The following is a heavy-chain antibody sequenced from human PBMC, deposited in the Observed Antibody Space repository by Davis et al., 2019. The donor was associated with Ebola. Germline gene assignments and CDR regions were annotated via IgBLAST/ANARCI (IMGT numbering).Heavy chain of an antibody. CDR1: GGSIDSGGYY. CDR2: IFYSGST. V-gene: IGHV4-31*03. J-gene: IGHJ6*04. CDR3: ARRAGFQYYYGMDV. Sequence: MPSETLSLTCTVSGGSIDSGGYYWSWIRQRPGKGLEWIGYIFYSGSTYYNPSLKSRVTISVDTSKNQFSLSLRSVTAADTAVYYCARRAGFQYYYGMDVWGKGTTVTVFS. D-gene: IGHD3-10*01.